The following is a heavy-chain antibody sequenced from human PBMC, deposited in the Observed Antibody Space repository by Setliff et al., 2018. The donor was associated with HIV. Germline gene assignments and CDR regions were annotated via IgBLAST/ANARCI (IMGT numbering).Heavy chain of an antibody. V-gene: IGHV4-4*07. CDR1: GGSISSYY. J-gene: IGHJ3*02. CDR2: INISGNT. Sequence: PSETLSLTCTVSGGSISSYYWSWIRQPAGKGLEWIGRINISGNTHYNPSLKSRVTISIDRSKNEFSLKLSSVTAADTALYYCARDRDYGGNRDAFDIWGQGIMVTVSS. CDR3: ARDRDYGGNRDAFDI. D-gene: IGHD4-17*01.